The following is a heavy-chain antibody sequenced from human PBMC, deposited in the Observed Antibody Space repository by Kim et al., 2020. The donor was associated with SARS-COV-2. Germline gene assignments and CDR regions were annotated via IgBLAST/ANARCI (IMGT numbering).Heavy chain of an antibody. CDR1: GGTFSSYA. CDR3: ARDLDYSGAFDI. D-gene: IGHD2-21*01. Sequence: SVKVSCKASGGTFSSYAISWVRQAPGQGLEWMGGIIPIFGTANYAQKFQGRVTITADESTSTAYMELSSLRSEDTAVYYCARDLDYSGAFDIWGQGTMVTVSS. V-gene: IGHV1-69*13. CDR2: IIPIFGTA. J-gene: IGHJ3*02.